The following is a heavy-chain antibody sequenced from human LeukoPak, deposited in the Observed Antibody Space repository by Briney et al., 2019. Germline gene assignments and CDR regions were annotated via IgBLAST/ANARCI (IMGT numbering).Heavy chain of an antibody. CDR2: INPSGGST. CDR3: ARVDSSGWGRPKKNYWYFDL. Sequence: ASVKVSCKASGYTFTSYYMHWVRQAPGQGLEWMGIINPSGGSTSYAQKFQGRVTITADESTSTAYMELSSLRSEDTAVYYCARVDSSGWGRPKKNYWYFDLWGRGTLVTVSS. J-gene: IGHJ2*01. V-gene: IGHV1-46*01. CDR1: GYTFTSYY. D-gene: IGHD6-19*01.